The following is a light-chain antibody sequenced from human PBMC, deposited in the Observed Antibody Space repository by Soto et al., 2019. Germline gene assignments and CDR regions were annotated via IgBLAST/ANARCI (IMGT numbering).Light chain of an antibody. CDR3: QQYGNSPPYS. CDR2: GAS. CDR1: QSVSRSH. Sequence: EIELTQSPGTLSLSPGERATLSCRASQSVSRSHLAWYQQKPGQAPRLLIYGASSRATGIADRFSGSGSGTDFTLPISRLEPQDFAVYYCQQYGNSPPYSFGQGTKLEIK. V-gene: IGKV3-20*01. J-gene: IGKJ2*03.